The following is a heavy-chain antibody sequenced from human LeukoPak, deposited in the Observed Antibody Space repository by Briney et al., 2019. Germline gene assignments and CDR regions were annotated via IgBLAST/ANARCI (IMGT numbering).Heavy chain of an antibody. D-gene: IGHD4-17*01. J-gene: IGHJ4*02. CDR1: GFTFSSYA. CDR3: ARSSGDYGHFDY. CDR2: IWYDGSKK. Sequence: GRSLRLSCAASGFTFSSYAMHWVRQAPGKGLEWVALIWYDGSKKYYTDSVQGRFTISRDNSKNTLYLQMNSLRAQDTAVYYCARSSGDYGHFDYWGQGSLVTVSS. V-gene: IGHV3-33*08.